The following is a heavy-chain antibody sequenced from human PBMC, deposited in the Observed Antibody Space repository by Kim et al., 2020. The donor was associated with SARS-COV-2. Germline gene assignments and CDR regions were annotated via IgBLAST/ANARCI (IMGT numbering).Heavy chain of an antibody. CDR2: INSDGSST. V-gene: IGHV3-74*01. D-gene: IGHD1-26*01. Sequence: GGSLRLSCAASGFTFSSYWMHWVRQAPGKGLVWVSRINSDGSSTSYADSVKGRFTISRDNAKNTLYLQMNSLRAEDTAVYYCARDCQWELLRYYYYYGMDVWGQGTTVTVSS. CDR3: ARDCQWELLRYYYYYGMDV. J-gene: IGHJ6*02. CDR1: GFTFSSYW.